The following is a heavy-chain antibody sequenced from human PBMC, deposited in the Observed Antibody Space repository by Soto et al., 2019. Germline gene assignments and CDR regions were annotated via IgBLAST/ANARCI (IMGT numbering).Heavy chain of an antibody. J-gene: IGHJ3*02. CDR1: GGSISSGGYY. CDR2: IYYSGST. Sequence: QVQLQESGPGLVKPSQTLSLTCTVSGGSISSGGYYWSWIRQHPGKGLEWIGYIYYSGSTYYNPSLKSRVTISVDTSKNQFSLKLSSVTAADTAVYYCARDPGPYYYDSSGYYMGAFDIWGQGTMVTVSS. V-gene: IGHV4-31*03. D-gene: IGHD3-22*01. CDR3: ARDPGPYYYDSSGYYMGAFDI.